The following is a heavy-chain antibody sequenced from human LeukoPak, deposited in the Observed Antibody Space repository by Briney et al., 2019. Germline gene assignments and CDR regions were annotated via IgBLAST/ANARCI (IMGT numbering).Heavy chain of an antibody. CDR1: GYTFTGYY. Sequence: ASVKVSCMASGYTFTGYYIHWVRQAPGQGLEWMGWINPNSGGTNYAQKFQGRVTMTRDTYISTAYMELSRLTSDDTAVYYCARDAIVRDYSNSDYWGQETLVTVSS. CDR2: INPNSGGT. J-gene: IGHJ4*02. D-gene: IGHD4-11*01. V-gene: IGHV1-2*02. CDR3: ARDAIVRDYSNSDY.